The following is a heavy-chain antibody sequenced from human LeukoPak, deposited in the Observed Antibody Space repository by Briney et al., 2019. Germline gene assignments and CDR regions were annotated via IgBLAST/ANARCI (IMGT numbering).Heavy chain of an antibody. J-gene: IGHJ4*02. V-gene: IGHV1-8*01. D-gene: IGHD2-2*01. CDR2: MNPNSGNT. Sequence: MNPNSGNTGYAQKFQGRVTMTRNTSISTAYMELSSLRSEDTAVYYCARGRLSGSTIHFDYWGQGTLVTVSS. CDR3: ARGRLSGSTIHFDY.